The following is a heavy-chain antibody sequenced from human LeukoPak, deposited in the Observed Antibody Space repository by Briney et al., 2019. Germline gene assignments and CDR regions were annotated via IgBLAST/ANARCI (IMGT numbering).Heavy chain of an antibody. CDR3: ARDYDYGHFDY. CDR1: GGSISSYY. Sequence: SETLSLTCTVSGGSISSYYLSWIRQPPGKGLEWIGYIYYSGSTNYNPSLKSRVTISVDTSKNQFSLKLSSVTAADTAVYYCARDYDYGHFDYWGQGTLVTVSS. V-gene: IGHV4-59*01. CDR2: IYYSGST. J-gene: IGHJ4*02. D-gene: IGHD4/OR15-4a*01.